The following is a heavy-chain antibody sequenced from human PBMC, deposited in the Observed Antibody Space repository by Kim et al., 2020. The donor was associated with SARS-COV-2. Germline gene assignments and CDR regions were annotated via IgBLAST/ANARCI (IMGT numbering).Heavy chain of an antibody. CDR3: ARVSSGNYLF. CDR2: IYHGGST. D-gene: IGHD1-26*01. Sequence: SETLSLTCAVSGGSISSDAWWSWVRQPPGKGLEWIGEIYHGGSTNYSPSLESRVTISVDKSKNQFSPKVNSVTAADTAVYYCARVSSGNYLFWGQGTTVTVSS. J-gene: IGHJ6*02. CDR1: GGSISSDAW. V-gene: IGHV4-4*02.